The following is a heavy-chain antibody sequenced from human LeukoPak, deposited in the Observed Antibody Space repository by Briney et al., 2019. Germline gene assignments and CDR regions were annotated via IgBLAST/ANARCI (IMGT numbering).Heavy chain of an antibody. Sequence: PGGSLRLSCAISGFTFSIYAMSWVRQAPGKGLEWVSGIRGSGGTTNYADSVKGRFTISRDNSKNTLYLQMNSLRGEDTAVYYCAKAVCSGESCSFDYWGQGTLVTVSS. CDR2: IRGSGGTT. J-gene: IGHJ4*02. V-gene: IGHV3-23*01. CDR3: AKAVCSGESCSFDY. D-gene: IGHD2-15*01. CDR1: GFTFSIYA.